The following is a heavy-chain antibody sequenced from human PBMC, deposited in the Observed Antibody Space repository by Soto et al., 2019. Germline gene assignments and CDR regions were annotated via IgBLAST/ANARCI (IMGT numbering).Heavy chain of an antibody. V-gene: IGHV3-23*01. CDR3: AKCESAHYCTNYLY. CDR2: ISISGSGGTI. D-gene: IGHD2-8*01. Sequence: GGSLRLSCAASGFSFSTYAMTWVRQAPGKGLEWVSGISISGSGGTIYYADSVKGRFTVSRDNSKNTLTLQMNSLRAEDTAVYYCAKCESAHYCTNYLYWGQGTLVTVSS. CDR1: GFSFSTYA. J-gene: IGHJ4*02.